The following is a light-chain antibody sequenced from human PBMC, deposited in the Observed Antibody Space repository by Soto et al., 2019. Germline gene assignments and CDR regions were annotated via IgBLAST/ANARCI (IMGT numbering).Light chain of an antibody. CDR2: GAS. J-gene: IGKJ5*01. V-gene: IGKV3D-15*01. CDR3: QQYNNWPAIT. CDR1: QSVSSN. Sequence: EIVMTQSPATLSVSPGERATLSCRASQSVSSNLAWYQQKPGQAPRLLIYGASTRATSLPARFSGTGSGTECTLTISSLQSEDLAVYYCQQYNNWPAITFGQGTRLEIK.